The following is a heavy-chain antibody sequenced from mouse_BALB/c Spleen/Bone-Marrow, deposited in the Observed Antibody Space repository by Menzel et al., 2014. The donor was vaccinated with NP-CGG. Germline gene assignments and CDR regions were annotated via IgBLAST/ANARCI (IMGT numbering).Heavy chain of an antibody. CDR2: IYPGDGDT. J-gene: IGHJ2*01. V-gene: IGHV1-82*01. D-gene: IGHD2-1*01. CDR3: ARDGYGKRNYFDY. CDR1: GYAFSSSW. Sequence: LQESGPELVKPGASVKISCKASGYAFSSSWMNWVKQRPGQGLEWIGRIYPGDGDTNYNGKFKGKATLTADKSSSTAYMQLSSLTSVDSAVYFCARDGYGKRNYFDYWGQGTTLTVSS.